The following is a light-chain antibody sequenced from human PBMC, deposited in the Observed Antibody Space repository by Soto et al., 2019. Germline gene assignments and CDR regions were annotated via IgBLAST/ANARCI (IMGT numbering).Light chain of an antibody. V-gene: IGKV3-20*01. J-gene: IGKJ5*01. CDR1: QSVSSGY. CDR3: QQYNNWPPIT. Sequence: EIVLTQSPGTLSLSPGDGATLSCRASQSVSSGYLAWYQQKPGQAPRLLIYGASRRATGIPDRFSGSGSGTDFTLTISSLEPEDFAVYYCQQYNNWPPITFGQGTRLEIK. CDR2: GAS.